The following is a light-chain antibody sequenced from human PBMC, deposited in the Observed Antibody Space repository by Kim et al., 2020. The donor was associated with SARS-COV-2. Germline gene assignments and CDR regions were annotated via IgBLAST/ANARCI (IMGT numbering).Light chain of an antibody. CDR3: QQYKSYPPT. V-gene: IGKV1-16*02. CDR1: QDVNIY. Sequence: DIQMTQSPSSLSVSIGDRVTITCRASQDVNIYLAWFQQKPGKAPKSLIYAASSLQTGVPSKFSGSGSKTDFTLTIVNLQPEDFAIYYCQQYKSYPPTFGQGTRLEIK. J-gene: IGKJ5*01. CDR2: AAS.